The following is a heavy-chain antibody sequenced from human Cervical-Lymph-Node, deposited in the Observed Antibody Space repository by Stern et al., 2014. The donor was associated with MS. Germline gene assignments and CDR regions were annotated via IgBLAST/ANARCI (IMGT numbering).Heavy chain of an antibody. D-gene: IGHD2-2*01. V-gene: IGHV1-2*02. CDR3: ARSDVVVVPASMVGGMDV. J-gene: IGHJ6*02. CDR2: INANSGAT. CDR1: GYTFIAYY. Sequence: QDQLVQSGAEVKEPGVSVTVSCKASGYTFIAYYVHWVRQAPGQGLEWMGWINANSGATKYAQKFQGRATMTRDTSLDTVYMELTRLRSDDTAVYYCARSDVVVVPASMVGGMDVWGQGTTVTVSS.